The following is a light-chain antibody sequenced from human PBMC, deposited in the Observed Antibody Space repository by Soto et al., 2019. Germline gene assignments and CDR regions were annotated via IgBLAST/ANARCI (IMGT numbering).Light chain of an antibody. V-gene: IGLV4-69*01. Sequence: QLVLTQSPSASASLGASVKLTCTLSSGHSSYAIAWHQQQPEKGPRYLMKLNSDGSHSKGDGIPDRFSGSSSGAERYLTIYSLQSEDEADYYCQTWGTGIQVFGTGTKVTVL. CDR3: QTWGTGIQV. CDR2: LNSDGSH. J-gene: IGLJ1*01. CDR1: SGHSSYA.